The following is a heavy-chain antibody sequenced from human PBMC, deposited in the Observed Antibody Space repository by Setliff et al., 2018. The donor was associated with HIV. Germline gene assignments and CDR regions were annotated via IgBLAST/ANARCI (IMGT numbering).Heavy chain of an antibody. D-gene: IGHD3-10*01. V-gene: IGHV3-30*04. Sequence: PSETLSLTCAVSGGSISSSNWWTWVRQPPGKGLEWVAFISNDGSNKYYADSVKGRFTISRDNSENTLYLQMNSLRTEDTAVYYCARDGSGAVLLWFGELRGYFDYWGQGTLVTVSS. CDR1: GGSISSSN. CDR3: ARDGSGAVLLWFGELRGYFDY. J-gene: IGHJ4*02. CDR2: ISNDGSNK.